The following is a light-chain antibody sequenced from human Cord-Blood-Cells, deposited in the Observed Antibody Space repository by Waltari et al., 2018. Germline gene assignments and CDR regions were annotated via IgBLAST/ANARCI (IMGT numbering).Light chain of an antibody. V-gene: IGLV1-44*01. CDR2: SNN. Sequence: QSVLTQPPSASGTPGQRVTISCSGSSSNIGRNTLNWYQQLPGTAPKLLIYSNNQRPSGVLDRFSGSKSGTSASLAISGLQSEDEADYYCAAWDDSLNGWVFGGGTKLTVL. CDR1: SSNIGRNT. J-gene: IGLJ3*02. CDR3: AAWDDSLNGWV.